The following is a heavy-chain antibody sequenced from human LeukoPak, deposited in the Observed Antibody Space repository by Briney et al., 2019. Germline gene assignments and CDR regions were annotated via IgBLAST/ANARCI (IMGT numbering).Heavy chain of an antibody. Sequence: GGSLRLSCAASGFTFSSFWMSWVRQAPGKGLEWVANIKQDGSEKYYVDSVKGRFTISRDNAKNSLYLQMNSLRAEDTAVYYCARDPYSGAYYEGYYYYYMDVWGKGTTVTVSS. V-gene: IGHV3-7*01. D-gene: IGHD1-26*01. J-gene: IGHJ6*03. CDR2: IKQDGSEK. CDR3: ARDPYSGAYYEGYYYYYMDV. CDR1: GFTFSSFW.